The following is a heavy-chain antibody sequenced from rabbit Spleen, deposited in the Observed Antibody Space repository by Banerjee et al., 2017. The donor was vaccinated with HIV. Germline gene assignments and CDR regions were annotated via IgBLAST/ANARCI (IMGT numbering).Heavy chain of an antibody. J-gene: IGHJ4*01. CDR2: INIVTGKS. V-gene: IGHV1S45*01. CDR1: GFSFSNNYV. CDR3: ARDLVAVIGWNFNL. D-gene: IGHD1-1*01. Sequence: QEQLEESGGDLVKPGASLTLTCTASGFSFSNNYVMCWVRQAPGKGLEWIACINIVTGKSVYASWAKGRFTMSRPSSTTVTLQMTSLTAADTATYFCARDLVAVIGWNFNLWGPGTLVTVS.